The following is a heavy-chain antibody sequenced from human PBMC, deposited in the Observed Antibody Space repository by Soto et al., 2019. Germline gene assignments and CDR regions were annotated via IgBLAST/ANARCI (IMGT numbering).Heavy chain of an antibody. J-gene: IGHJ4*02. CDR3: ARDYNYIWGRYRYN. D-gene: IGHD3-16*02. Sequence: QVQLVQSGAEVKKPGSSVKVSCKASGGTFSSYTISWVRQAPGQGLEWMGRIIPILGIANYAQKFQGRVTITADKSTSTAYMELSSLRSEDTAVYYCARDYNYIWGRYRYNWGQGPLVTVSS. V-gene: IGHV1-69*08. CDR1: GGTFSSYT. CDR2: IIPILGIA.